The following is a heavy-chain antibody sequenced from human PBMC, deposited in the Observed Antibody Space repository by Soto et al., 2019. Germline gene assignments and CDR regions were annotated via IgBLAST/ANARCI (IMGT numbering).Heavy chain of an antibody. CDR2: IIPIFGTA. Sequence: ASVKVSCKASGGTFSSYSISWVRQAPGQGLEWMGWIIPIFGTANYAQKFQGRVTITADESTSTAYMELSSLRSEDTAVYYCARGGYYDSSGYYPADYWGQGTLVTVSS. D-gene: IGHD3-22*01. J-gene: IGHJ4*02. CDR1: GGTFSSYS. V-gene: IGHV1-69*13. CDR3: ARGGYYDSSGYYPADY.